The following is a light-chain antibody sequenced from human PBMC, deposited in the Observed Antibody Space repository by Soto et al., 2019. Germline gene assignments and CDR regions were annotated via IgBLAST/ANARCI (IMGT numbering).Light chain of an antibody. CDR3: QQYGSSPPIT. Sequence: EIVLTQSPGTLSLSPGERATLSCRASQSVSSSYLAWYQQKPGQAPRLLIYGASRRATGIPDRFSGSGSGTDFTLTISRLEPEDFAFYYCQQYGSSPPITFGQGTRREIK. CDR2: GAS. V-gene: IGKV3-20*01. J-gene: IGKJ5*01. CDR1: QSVSSSY.